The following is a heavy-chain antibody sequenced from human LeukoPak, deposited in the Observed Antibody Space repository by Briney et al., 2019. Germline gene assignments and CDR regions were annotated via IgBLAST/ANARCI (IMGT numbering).Heavy chain of an antibody. J-gene: IGHJ3*02. CDR3: ARDHQYYDSSGYYPRDAFDI. CDR1: GGSIFSSNSY. CDR2: IYYSGNT. D-gene: IGHD3-22*01. V-gene: IGHV4-39*07. Sequence: PSETLSLTCTVSGGSIFSSNSYWGWIRQPPGKGLEWIESIYYSGNTYYNASLKSRVTISVDTSKNQFSLKLSSVTAADTAVYYCARDHQYYDSSGYYPRDAFDIWGQGTMVTVSS.